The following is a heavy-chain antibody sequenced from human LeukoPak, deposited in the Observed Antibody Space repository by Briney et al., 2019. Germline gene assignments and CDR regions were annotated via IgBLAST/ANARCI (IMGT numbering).Heavy chain of an antibody. V-gene: IGHV3-21*01. Sequence: PGGSLRLSCAASGFSFSTYYVNWVRQAPGKGLEWVSCISSGSTYIFYADSVRGRFAISRDNAKNSLYLQMNGLRAEDTAVYYCARENHGSFDYWGQGSLVTVSS. CDR3: ARENHGSFDY. J-gene: IGHJ4*02. CDR1: GFSFSTYY. D-gene: IGHD1-14*01. CDR2: ISSGSTYI.